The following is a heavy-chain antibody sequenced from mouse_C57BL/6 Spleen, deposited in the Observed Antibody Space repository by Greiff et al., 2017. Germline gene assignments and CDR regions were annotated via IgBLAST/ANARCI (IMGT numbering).Heavy chain of an antibody. CDR2: IHPNSGST. Sequence: QVQLQQPGAELVKPGASVKLSCKASGYTFTSYWMHWVKQRPGQGLEWIGMIHPNSGSTNYNEKFKSKATLTVDKSSSTAYMQLSSLTSEDSAVYYCARWDYGSSLGCWGQGTTLTVSS. D-gene: IGHD1-1*01. V-gene: IGHV1-64*01. J-gene: IGHJ2*01. CDR1: GYTFTSYW. CDR3: ARWDYGSSLGC.